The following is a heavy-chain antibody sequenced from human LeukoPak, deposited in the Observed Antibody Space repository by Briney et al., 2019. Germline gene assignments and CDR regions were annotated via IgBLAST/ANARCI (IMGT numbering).Heavy chain of an antibody. CDR1: GFTFDDYA. V-gene: IGHV3-9*01. J-gene: IGHJ3*02. CDR3: ARDISSSGYGYAFDI. CDR2: ISWNSGSI. Sequence: PGRSLRLSCAASGFTFDDYAMHWVRQAPGKGLEWVSGISWNSGSIGYADSVKGRFTISRDDAKNSLYLQMNSLGAEDTALYYCARDISSSGYGYAFDIWGQGTMVTVSS. D-gene: IGHD5-12*01.